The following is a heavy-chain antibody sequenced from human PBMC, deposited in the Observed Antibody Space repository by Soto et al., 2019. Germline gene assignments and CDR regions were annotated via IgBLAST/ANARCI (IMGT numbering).Heavy chain of an antibody. D-gene: IGHD5-12*01. CDR2: INHSGST. Sequence: SETLSLTCAVYGGSFSGYYWSWIRQPPGKGLEWIGEINHSGSTNYNPSLKSRVTISVDTSKNQFSLKLSSVTAADTAVYYCARYTRGYSGYEDYYMDVWGKGTTVTVSS. J-gene: IGHJ6*03. V-gene: IGHV4-34*01. CDR1: GGSFSGYY. CDR3: ARYTRGYSGYEDYYMDV.